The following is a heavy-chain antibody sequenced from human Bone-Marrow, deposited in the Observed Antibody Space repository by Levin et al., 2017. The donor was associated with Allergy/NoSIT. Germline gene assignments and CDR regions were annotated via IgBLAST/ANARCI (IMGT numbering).Heavy chain of an antibody. V-gene: IGHV5-51*01. Sequence: GESLKISCQASGNTLSDYWIGWARQMPGKGLEWMGFIFPADTDTRYSPSFRGQVTISADTVTISADTSITTAYLEWSSLKGSDTATYYCARHPGGDYYYAMDVWGQGTTVTVSS. J-gene: IGHJ6*02. CDR2: IFPADTDT. D-gene: IGHD1-1*01. CDR1: GNTLSDYW. CDR3: ARHPGGDYYYAMDV.